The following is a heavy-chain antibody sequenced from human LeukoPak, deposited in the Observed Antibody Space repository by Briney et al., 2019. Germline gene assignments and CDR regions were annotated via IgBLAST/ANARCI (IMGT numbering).Heavy chain of an antibody. CDR1: GYTFTSYA. Sequence: ASVKVSCKASGYTFTSYAMHWVRQAPGQRLEWMGWINAGNGNTKYSQKFQGRVTITRVTSASTAYMELSSLRSEDTAVYYCARAPTYYYDSSGSGGEDYWGQGTLVTVSS. J-gene: IGHJ4*02. CDR3: ARAPTYYYDSSGSGGEDY. V-gene: IGHV1-3*01. CDR2: INAGNGNT. D-gene: IGHD3-22*01.